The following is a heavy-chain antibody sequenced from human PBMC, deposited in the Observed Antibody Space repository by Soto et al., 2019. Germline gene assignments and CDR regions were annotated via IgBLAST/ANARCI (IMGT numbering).Heavy chain of an antibody. D-gene: IGHD6-6*01. J-gene: IGHJ4*02. CDR1: GEPISSGGYY. Sequence: PSETLSLTCSVSGEPISSGGYYWSWIRHLPGKGMEWIGYIYDTESAYYNKSLKSRVSISMDTSENHFAMRLTSLTASDSAVYYCARASSSSSAADYWGQGLQVAVS. CDR3: ARASSSSSAADY. CDR2: IYDTESA. V-gene: IGHV4-31*03.